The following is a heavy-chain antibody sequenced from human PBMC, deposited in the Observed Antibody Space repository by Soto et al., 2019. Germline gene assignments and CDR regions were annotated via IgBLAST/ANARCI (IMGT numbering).Heavy chain of an antibody. D-gene: IGHD2-15*01. Sequence: SETLSLTCTVSGASITGSSYWSWTRQPAGKGLEWIGRFSLSGTTNYNPSLRGRVTMSADVSKNQFSLRLTSVTAADTALYYCARGMTPLGAPAWYYFDSWGQGTLVTVSS. CDR2: FSLSGTT. J-gene: IGHJ4*02. V-gene: IGHV4-4*07. CDR1: GASITGSSY. CDR3: ARGMTPLGAPAWYYFDS.